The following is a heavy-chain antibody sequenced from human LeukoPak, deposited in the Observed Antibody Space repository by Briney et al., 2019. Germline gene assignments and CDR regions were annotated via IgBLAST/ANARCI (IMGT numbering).Heavy chain of an antibody. Sequence: GASVKVSCKASGYTFTSYGISWVRQAPGQGLEWMGWISAYNGNTNYAQKFQGRVTMTTDTSTSTAYMELRSLRSDGTAVYYCARDRTIFGVVIDHWGQGTLVTVSS. CDR1: GYTFTSYG. J-gene: IGHJ4*02. V-gene: IGHV1-18*01. CDR3: ARDRTIFGVVIDH. CDR2: ISAYNGNT. D-gene: IGHD3-3*01.